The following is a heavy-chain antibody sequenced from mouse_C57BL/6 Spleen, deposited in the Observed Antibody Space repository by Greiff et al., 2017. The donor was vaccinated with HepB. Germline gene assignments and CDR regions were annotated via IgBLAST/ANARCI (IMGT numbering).Heavy chain of an antibody. J-gene: IGHJ3*01. Sequence: QVQLQQPGAELVRPGSSVKLSCKASGYTFTSYWMHWVKQRPIQGLEWIGNIDPSDSETHYNQKFKDKATLTVDKSSSTAYMQLSSLTSEDSAVYYCAREGLQGGFAYWGQGTLVTVSA. CDR1: GYTFTSYW. CDR2: IDPSDSET. CDR3: AREGLQGGFAY. D-gene: IGHD2-2*01. V-gene: IGHV1-52*01.